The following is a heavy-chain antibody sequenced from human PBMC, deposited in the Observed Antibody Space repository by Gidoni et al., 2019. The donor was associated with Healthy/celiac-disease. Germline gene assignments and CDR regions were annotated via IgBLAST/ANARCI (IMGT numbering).Heavy chain of an antibody. J-gene: IGHJ3*02. D-gene: IGHD3-9*01. CDR3: ARRKTGQYDILTGELRHAFDI. Sequence: QVQLQQWGAGLLKPSETLSLTCAVYGGSFSGYYWSWIRQPPGKGLEWIGEINHSGSTNYNPSLKSRVTISVDTSKNQFSLKLSSVTAADTAVYYCARRKTGQYDILTGELRHAFDIWGQGTMVTVSS. CDR2: INHSGST. CDR1: GGSFSGYY. V-gene: IGHV4-34*01.